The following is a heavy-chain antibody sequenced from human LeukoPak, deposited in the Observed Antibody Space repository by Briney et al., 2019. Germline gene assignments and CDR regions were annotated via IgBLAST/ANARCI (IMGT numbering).Heavy chain of an antibody. CDR1: GYTFTSYY. V-gene: IGHV1-46*01. CDR2: INPSGGST. Sequence: ASVKVSCKASGYTFTSYYMHWVRQAPGQGLEWMGIINPSGGSTSYAQKFQGRVTMTRDTSTSTVYMELSSLRSEDTAVYYCARDSGGNPDVLPAVIGGSFDYWGQGTLVTVSS. D-gene: IGHD4-23*01. J-gene: IGHJ4*02. CDR3: ARDSGGNPDVLPAVIGGSFDY.